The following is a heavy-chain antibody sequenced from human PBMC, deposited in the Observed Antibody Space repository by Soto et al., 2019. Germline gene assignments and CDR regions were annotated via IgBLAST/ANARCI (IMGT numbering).Heavy chain of an antibody. Sequence: GSLRLSCAASGXTFSSNSMSWVRQAPGKGLEWVSAISGSGGNTYYADSVKGRFTISRDNSKNTLYLQMNSLRAEDTAVYYCAKQGSGWYWYFDYWGQGTLVPVS. CDR2: ISGSGGNT. CDR3: AKQGSGWYWYFDY. V-gene: IGHV3-23*01. CDR1: GXTFSSNS. D-gene: IGHD6-19*01. J-gene: IGHJ4*02.